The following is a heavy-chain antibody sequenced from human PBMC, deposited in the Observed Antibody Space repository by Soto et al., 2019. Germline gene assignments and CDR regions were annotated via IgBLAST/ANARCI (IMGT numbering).Heavy chain of an antibody. CDR3: ARGPGAEVVMDV. CDR1: GYTFTCYA. J-gene: IGHJ6*04. Sequence: ASVKVSCKASGYTFTCYAMHWGRQAPGQRLEWMGWINAGNGNTKYSQKFQGRVTITRDTSASTAYMELSSLRSEDTAVYYCARGPGAEVVMDVWGKGTTVTVSS. CDR2: INAGNGNT. D-gene: IGHD2-8*02. V-gene: IGHV1-3*01.